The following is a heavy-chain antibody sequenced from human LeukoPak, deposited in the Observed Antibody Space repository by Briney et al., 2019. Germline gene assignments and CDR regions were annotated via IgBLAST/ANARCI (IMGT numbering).Heavy chain of an antibody. D-gene: IGHD6-19*01. Sequence: GGSLRLSCAASGFTFSSYAMSWVRQAPGKGLEWVSAISGSGGSTYYADSVKGRFTISRDNSKNTLYLQMNSLRAEDTAVYYCAKGNSGWLLQQYFQHWGQGTLVTVSS. CDR3: AKGNSGWLLQQYFQH. V-gene: IGHV3-23*01. CDR2: ISGSGGST. CDR1: GFTFSSYA. J-gene: IGHJ1*01.